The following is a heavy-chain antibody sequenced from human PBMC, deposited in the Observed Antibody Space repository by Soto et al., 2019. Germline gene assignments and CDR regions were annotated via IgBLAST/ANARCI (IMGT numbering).Heavy chain of an antibody. J-gene: IGHJ4*02. V-gene: IGHV3-64D*06. CDR1: GFTFSIYA. CDR2: ISSKGGST. CDR3: VKDRVAKDFYDSSGDYLFDY. Sequence: GGSLRLSCSASGFTFSIYAIHWVRQAPGKGLEYVSSISSKGGSTYYADSVKGRFTISRDNSKNTLYLQMSSLRTGDTAVYYCVKDRVAKDFYDSSGDYLFDYWGRGTLVTVSS. D-gene: IGHD3-22*01.